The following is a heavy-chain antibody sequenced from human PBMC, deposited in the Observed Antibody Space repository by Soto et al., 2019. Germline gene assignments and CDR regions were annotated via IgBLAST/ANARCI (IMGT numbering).Heavy chain of an antibody. Sequence: QVQLQESGPGLVKPSETLSLTCTFSGGSISSYYWSWIRQPPGKGLEWIGDNYYSGSTNYNPSLRGRVTISIDTSKNHFSLKLSSVTAADPAVYYCARHGQWLVTGYFYYGMDVWGQGTTVTVSS. CDR1: GGSISSYY. CDR3: ARHGQWLVTGYFYYGMDV. J-gene: IGHJ6*02. CDR2: NYYSGST. D-gene: IGHD6-19*01. V-gene: IGHV4-59*08.